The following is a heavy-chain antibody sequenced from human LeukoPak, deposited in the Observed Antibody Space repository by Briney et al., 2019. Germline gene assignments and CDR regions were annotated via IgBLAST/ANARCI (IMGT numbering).Heavy chain of an antibody. CDR3: ARALPFDY. CDR2: ISSSGTTI. CDR1: GFTFSTYA. V-gene: IGHV3-48*03. J-gene: IGHJ4*02. Sequence: GGSLRLSCAASGFTFSTYALNWVRQAPGKGLEWVSYISSSGTTIYCADSVKGRFTISRDNAENSLYLQMNSLRAEDTAVYYCARALPFDYWGQGTLVTVSS.